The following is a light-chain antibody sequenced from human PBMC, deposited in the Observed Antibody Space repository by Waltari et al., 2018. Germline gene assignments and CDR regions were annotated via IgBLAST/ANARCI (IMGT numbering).Light chain of an antibody. CDR2: DNS. Sequence: SYVLTQPPSVSVAPGQTARLTCGGNNIGTKSVHWYQQKPGQAPLWVVYDNSARASGIPERFSGSNSGNTATLTISRVEAGDEADFYCQVWDSTSDHQVFGTGTKVTVL. V-gene: IGLV3-21*02. J-gene: IGLJ1*01. CDR1: NIGTKS. CDR3: QVWDSTSDHQV.